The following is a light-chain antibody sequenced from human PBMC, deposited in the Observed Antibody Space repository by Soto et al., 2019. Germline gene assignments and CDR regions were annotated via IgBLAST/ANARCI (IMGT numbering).Light chain of an antibody. CDR3: QSYDSSLSGSVV. J-gene: IGLJ2*01. Sequence: QSVLTQPPSVSGAPGQRVTISCTGSSSNIGAGYDVHWSQQLPGTAPKLLIYGNSNRPSGVPDRFSGSKSGTSASLAITGLQAEDEADYYCQSYDSSLSGSVVFGGGTKVTVL. V-gene: IGLV1-40*01. CDR1: SSNIGAGYD. CDR2: GNS.